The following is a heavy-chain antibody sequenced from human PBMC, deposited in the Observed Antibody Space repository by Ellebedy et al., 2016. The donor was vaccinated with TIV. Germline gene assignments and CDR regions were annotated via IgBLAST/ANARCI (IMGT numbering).Heavy chain of an antibody. D-gene: IGHD6-13*01. V-gene: IGHV3-30*03. CDR1: GFTFTSYD. J-gene: IGHJ5*02. CDR3: AREGSPLAAAGLS. CDR2: ISYDGSIE. Sequence: GESLKISCVASGFTFTSYDMHWVRQAPGKGLEWVAVISYDGSIEYYADSVKGRFTISRDNSKNTLYLQMNSLRADDTAVYYCAREGSPLAAAGLSWGQGTLVTVSS.